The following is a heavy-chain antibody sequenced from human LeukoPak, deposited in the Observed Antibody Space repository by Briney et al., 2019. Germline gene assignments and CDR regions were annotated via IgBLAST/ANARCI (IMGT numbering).Heavy chain of an antibody. CDR2: ISGSGGST. D-gene: IGHD3-22*01. Sequence: GGSLRLSCAASGFTFSSYAMNWVRQAPGKGLEWVSAISGSGGSTYYADSVKGRFTISRDNSKNTLYLQMNSLRAEDTAVYYCAKVGYDSSGVLDYWGQGTLVTVSS. CDR1: GFTFSSYA. J-gene: IGHJ4*02. CDR3: AKVGYDSSGVLDY. V-gene: IGHV3-23*01.